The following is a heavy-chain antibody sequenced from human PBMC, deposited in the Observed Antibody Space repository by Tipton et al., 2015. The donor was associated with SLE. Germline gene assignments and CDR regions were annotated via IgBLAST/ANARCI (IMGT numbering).Heavy chain of an antibody. Sequence: GSLRLSCAASGFNFGDYAMHWVRQAPGKGLGWVSRIKSDGSYTTYADSVRGRFTISRDNAKSTLYLQMSSLRAEDTAVYYCARGDSGYSVVWGQGTLVTVSS. CDR1: GFNFGDYA. CDR3: ARGDSGYSVV. J-gene: IGHJ4*02. CDR2: IKSDGSYT. D-gene: IGHD5-12*01. V-gene: IGHV3-74*03.